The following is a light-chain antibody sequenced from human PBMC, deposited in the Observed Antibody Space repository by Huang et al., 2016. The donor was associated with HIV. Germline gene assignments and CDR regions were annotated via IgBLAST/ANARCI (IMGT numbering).Light chain of an antibody. J-gene: IGKJ4*01. CDR3: QHFDNLALT. Sequence: DIQMTQSPSSLSASVGDRVTITCQVSQDISNYLNWYQQKPGKAPKLLIYDASNLETGVPSRFSGSVSVTDFTFTISSLQPEDIATYYCQHFDNLALTFGGGTKVQIK. CDR1: QDISNY. CDR2: DAS. V-gene: IGKV1-33*01.